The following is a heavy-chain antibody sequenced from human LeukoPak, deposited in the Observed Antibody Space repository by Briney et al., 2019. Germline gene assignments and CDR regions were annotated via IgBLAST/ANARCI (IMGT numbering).Heavy chain of an antibody. D-gene: IGHD3-22*01. V-gene: IGHV4-59*01. CDR2: IYYNGYT. CDR1: GGSISSYY. J-gene: IGHJ6*03. Sequence: SETLSLTCTVSGGSISSYYWSWIRQPPGKGLKWIGNIYYNGYTTYSPSLRSRVTISVDTSKNQFSLKLSSVTAADTAVYYCARSSEGRYYYDSSGYSYYYYYMDVWGKGTTVTISS. CDR3: ARSSEGRYYYDSSGYSYYYYYMDV.